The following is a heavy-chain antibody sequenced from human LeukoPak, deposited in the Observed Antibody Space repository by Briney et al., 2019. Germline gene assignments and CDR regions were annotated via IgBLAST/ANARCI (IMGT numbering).Heavy chain of an antibody. CDR1: GFTFSSYE. V-gene: IGHV3-48*03. CDR3: AELGITMIGGV. CDR2: ISSSGSNI. J-gene: IGHJ6*04. Sequence: GGSLTLSCPASGFTFSSYEMNWVRQAPGKGLEWVSYISSSGSNIYYADSVKGRFTISRDNAKNSLYLQMNSLRAEDTAVYYCAELGITMIGGVWGKGTTVTISS. D-gene: IGHD3-10*02.